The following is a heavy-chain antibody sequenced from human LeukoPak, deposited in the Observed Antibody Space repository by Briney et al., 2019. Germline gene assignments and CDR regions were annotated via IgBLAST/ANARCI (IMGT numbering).Heavy chain of an antibody. D-gene: IGHD2-2*02. CDR1: GFTFSNFA. Sequence: PGGSLRHSCAASGFTFSNFAMGWVRQAPGQGLEWVSGISGSGGSTYYRDSVKGRLTISRDNSKNTLYLQMNSLRAEDTAVYYCAKDAACSSTSCYNYYYYMDVWGKGTTVTVSS. J-gene: IGHJ6*03. CDR3: AKDAACSSTSCYNYYYYMDV. CDR2: ISGSGGST. V-gene: IGHV3-23*01.